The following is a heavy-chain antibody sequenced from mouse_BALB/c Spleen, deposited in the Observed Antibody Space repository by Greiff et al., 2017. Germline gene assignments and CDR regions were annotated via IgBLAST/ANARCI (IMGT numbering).Heavy chain of an antibody. CDR1: GFSLTSYG. CDR2: IWSGGST. D-gene: IGHD1-1*01. V-gene: IGHV2-2*02. J-gene: IGHJ2*01. CDR3: ARNYLTTVVAHFDY. Sequence: VQLQQSGPGLVQPSQSLSITCTVSGFSLTSYGVHWVRQSPGKGLEWLGVIWSGGSTDYNAAFISRLSISKDNSKSQVFFKMNSLQANDTAIYYCARNYLTTVVAHFDYWGQGTTLTVSS.